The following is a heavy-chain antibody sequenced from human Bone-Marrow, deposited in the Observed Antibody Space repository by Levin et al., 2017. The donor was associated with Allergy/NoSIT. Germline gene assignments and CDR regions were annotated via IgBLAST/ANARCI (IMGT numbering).Heavy chain of an antibody. D-gene: IGHD6-6*01. CDR2: LNSDGTTT. CDR1: GFTFSSYW. CDR3: ARGGADRPGISFY. Sequence: GGSLRLSCAASGFTFSSYWMQWVRQVPGKGLMWVSRLNSDGTTTNYADSVKGRFTISRDNAKNTLYLQMNSLRAEDTAVYYCARGGADRPGISFYWGQGVLVTVSS. V-gene: IGHV3-74*01. J-gene: IGHJ4*02.